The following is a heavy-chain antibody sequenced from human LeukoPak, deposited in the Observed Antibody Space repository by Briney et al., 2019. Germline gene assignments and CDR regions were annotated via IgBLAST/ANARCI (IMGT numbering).Heavy chain of an antibody. CDR3: AGSDSSSSAYAFDI. CDR2: IIPIFGTA. D-gene: IGHD6-6*01. J-gene: IGHJ3*02. CDR1: GGTFSSYA. Sequence: GASVKVSCKASGGTFSSYAISWVRQAPGQGLEWMGGIIPIFGTANYAQKFQGRVTITTDESTSTAYMELSSLRSEDTAVYYCAGSDSSSSAYAFDIWGQGTMVTVSS. V-gene: IGHV1-69*05.